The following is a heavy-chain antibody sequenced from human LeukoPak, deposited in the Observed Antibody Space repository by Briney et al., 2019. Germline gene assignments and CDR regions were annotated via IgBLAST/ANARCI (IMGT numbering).Heavy chain of an antibody. V-gene: IGHV4-59*08. D-gene: IGHD6-19*01. CDR2: IYYSGST. CDR1: GGSISSYY. CDR3: ARRPGYSSGWSDFDY. Sequence: SETLSLTCSVSGGSISSYYWSWIRQPPGKGLEGIGYIYYSGSTNYNPSLKSRVTISVDTSKNQFSLKLSSVTAADTAVYYCARRPGYSSGWSDFDYWGQGNLVTVSS. J-gene: IGHJ4*02.